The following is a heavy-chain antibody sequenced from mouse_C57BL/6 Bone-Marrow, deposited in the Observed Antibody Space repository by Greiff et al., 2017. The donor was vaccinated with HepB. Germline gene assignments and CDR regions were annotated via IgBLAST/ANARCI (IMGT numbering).Heavy chain of an antibody. CDR3: ASPPDV. CDR2: ISNGGGST. CDR1: GFTFSDYY. J-gene: IGHJ1*03. V-gene: IGHV5-12*01. Sequence: EVHLVESGGGLVQPGGSLKLSCAASGFTFSDYYMYWVRQTPEKRLEWVAYISNGGGSTYYPDTVKGRFTISRDNAKNTLYLQMSRLKSEDTAMYYCASPPDVWGTGTTVTVSS.